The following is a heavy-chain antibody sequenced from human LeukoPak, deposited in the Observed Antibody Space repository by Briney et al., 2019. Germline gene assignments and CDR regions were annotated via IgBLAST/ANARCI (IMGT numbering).Heavy chain of an antibody. V-gene: IGHV4-59*08. J-gene: IGHJ4*02. CDR1: GYSISSGYY. D-gene: IGHD6-13*01. CDR2: IYYSGST. CDR3: ARLSPSAAGSALRY. Sequence: SETLSLTCSVSGYSISSGYYWSWIRQPPGKGLEWIGYIYYSGSTNYNPSLKSRVTISVDTSKNQFSLKLSSVTAADTAVYYCARLSPSAAGSALRYWGQGTLVTVSS.